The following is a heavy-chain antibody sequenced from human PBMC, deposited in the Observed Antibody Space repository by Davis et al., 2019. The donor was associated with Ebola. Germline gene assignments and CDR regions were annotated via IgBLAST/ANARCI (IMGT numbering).Heavy chain of an antibody. CDR1: RFLFSNSV. V-gene: IGHV3-30-3*01. J-gene: IGHJ4*02. Sequence: GGSLRLSCTASRFLFSNSVMHWVRQAPGKGLEWVAAISYNGDKKYYVDPVRGQFTISRDNSANTVYLQMDSLRTEDTAVYYCTRSLWKWDLGWPRNYFDYWGLGTQVIVSS. D-gene: IGHD1-26*01. CDR2: ISYNGDKK. CDR3: TRSLWKWDLGWPRNYFDY.